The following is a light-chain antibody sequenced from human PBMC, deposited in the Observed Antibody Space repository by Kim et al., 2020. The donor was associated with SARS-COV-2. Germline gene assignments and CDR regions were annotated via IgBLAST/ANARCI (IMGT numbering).Light chain of an antibody. CDR1: SLRSYY. V-gene: IGLV3-19*01. CDR3: NSRDSSGNHWV. J-gene: IGLJ3*02. CDR2: GKN. Sequence: SSELTQDPAVSVALGQTVRITCQGDSLRSYYASWYQQKPGQAPVLVICGKNNRPSGIPDRFSGSSSGNTASLTITGAQAEDEADYYCNSRDSSGNHWVFGGGTKLTV.